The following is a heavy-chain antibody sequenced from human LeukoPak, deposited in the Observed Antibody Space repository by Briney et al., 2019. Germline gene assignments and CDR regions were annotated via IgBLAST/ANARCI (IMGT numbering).Heavy chain of an antibody. J-gene: IGHJ4*02. CDR3: ARVTGYIVEDYFDY. CDR1: GDSFSIISSSSSY. CDR2: IYSSGST. D-gene: IGHD3-22*01. Sequence: SETLSLTCTVSGDSFSIISSSSSYWGWIRQPPGKGLEWIGSIYSSGSTYFNSSLKSRVTISVDTSKDEFSLRLSSVTAADTAVYYCARVTGYIVEDYFDYWGQGTLVTVSS. V-gene: IGHV4-39*07.